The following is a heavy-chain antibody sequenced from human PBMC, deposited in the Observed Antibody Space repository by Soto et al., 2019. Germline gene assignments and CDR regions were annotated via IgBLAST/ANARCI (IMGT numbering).Heavy chain of an antibody. J-gene: IGHJ4*02. Sequence: QVQLVQSGPEVRMPGASVKVSCKASGYTFTSYYVHWVRQAPGQGLEWMGMINPSGGYTTIAQKFRGGVTMNRYTSTSTVYMELTGVRSEETSIYYCARDTQLVRGGDYDYWGQGTLVTVSS. CDR2: INPSGGYT. CDR1: GYTFTSYY. D-gene: IGHD6-6*01. V-gene: IGHV1-46*01. CDR3: ARDTQLVRGGDYDY.